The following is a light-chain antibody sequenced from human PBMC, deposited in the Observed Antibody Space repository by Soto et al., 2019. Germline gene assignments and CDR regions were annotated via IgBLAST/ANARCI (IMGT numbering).Light chain of an antibody. Sequence: EIVLTQSPGTLSLSPGERATLSCRASQSVRSNYLAWYQQKPGQAPSLLIYGASTRATGIPDRFSGSGSGNDFPLNNTQLGAGDFAGYLRYPYGNSPGAFGQGAKPEIK. CDR2: GAS. J-gene: IGKJ2*01. CDR3: YPYGNSPGA. CDR1: QSVRSNY. V-gene: IGKV3-20*01.